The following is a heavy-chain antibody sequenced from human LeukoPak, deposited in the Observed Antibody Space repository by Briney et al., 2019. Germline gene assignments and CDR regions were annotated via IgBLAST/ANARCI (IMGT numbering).Heavy chain of an antibody. CDR2: IYSGGGT. J-gene: IGHJ4*02. CDR1: GFTFSSYA. Sequence: PGGSLRLSCAASGFTFSSYAMSWVRQAPGKGLEWVSVIYSGGGTYYADSVKGRFTISRDNSKNTLYLQMNSLRAEDTAVYYCATLRPEGLYWGQGTLVTVSS. V-gene: IGHV3-53*01. D-gene: IGHD1-14*01. CDR3: ATLRPEGLY.